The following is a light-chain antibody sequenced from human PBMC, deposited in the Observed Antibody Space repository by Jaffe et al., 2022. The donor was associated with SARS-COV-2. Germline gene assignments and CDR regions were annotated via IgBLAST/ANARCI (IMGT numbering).Light chain of an antibody. CDR2: RNN. CDR3: AAWDDSLSGSWV. Sequence: QSVLTQPPSTSGTPGQRVTISCSGSSSNIESNYVYWYQQLPGTAPKLLIYRNNQRPSGVPDRFSGSQSGTSASLAISGLRSEDEADYYCAAWDDSLSGSWVFGGGTRLTVL. J-gene: IGLJ3*02. V-gene: IGLV1-47*01. CDR1: SSNIESNY.